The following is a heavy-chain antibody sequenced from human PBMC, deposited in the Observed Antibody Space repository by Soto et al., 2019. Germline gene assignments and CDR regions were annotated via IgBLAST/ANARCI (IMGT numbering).Heavy chain of an antibody. CDR1: GYTFTSYG. V-gene: IGHV1-8*02. J-gene: IGHJ4*02. Sequence: ASVKVSCKASGYTFTSYGISWVRQAPGQGLEWMGRIIPNSGNTGYAQKFQGRVTMTRNTSISTAYMELSSLRSEDTAVYYCAKDARVDGYWDFDYWGQGTLVTVSS. D-gene: IGHD5-12*01. CDR3: AKDARVDGYWDFDY. CDR2: IIPNSGNT.